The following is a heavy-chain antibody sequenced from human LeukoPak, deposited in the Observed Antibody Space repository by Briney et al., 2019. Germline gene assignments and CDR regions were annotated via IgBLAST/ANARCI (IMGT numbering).Heavy chain of an antibody. D-gene: IGHD6-13*01. Sequence: GGSLRLSCAASGFTFSSYAMSWVRQAPGKGLEWVSTISGSGDTTYYADSVKGRFTISRDNAKNSLYLQMNSLRAEDTAVYYCARDHGSSTWYRGYYMDVWGKGTTVTVSS. V-gene: IGHV3-23*01. J-gene: IGHJ6*03. CDR1: GFTFSSYA. CDR3: ARDHGSSTWYRGYYMDV. CDR2: ISGSGDTT.